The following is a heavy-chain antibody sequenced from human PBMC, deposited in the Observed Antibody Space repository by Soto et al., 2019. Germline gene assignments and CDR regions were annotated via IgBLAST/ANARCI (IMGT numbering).Heavy chain of an antibody. CDR1: GGSISSYY. Sequence: PSETLSLTCTVSGGSISSYYWSWIRQPPGKGLEWIGYIASGGSTNYNPSLKSRVTISVDTPKNQLSLKLISVTAADTAMYYCARLAFSGGFYWFDPWGQGTLVTVSS. J-gene: IGHJ5*02. CDR3: ARLAFSGGFYWFDP. CDR2: IASGGST. D-gene: IGHD6-19*01. V-gene: IGHV4-59*08.